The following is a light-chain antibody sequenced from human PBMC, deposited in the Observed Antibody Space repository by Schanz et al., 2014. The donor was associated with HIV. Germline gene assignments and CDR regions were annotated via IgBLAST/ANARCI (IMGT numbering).Light chain of an antibody. CDR2: AAS. CDR3: LQDYDYRWA. J-gene: IGKJ1*01. Sequence: AIRMTQSPSSLSASTGDRVTITCRASQDINTYLVWYQQKPGKAPKALIYAASTLQSGVPSRFSGSGSGTDFTLTISSLQPEDFATYYCLQDYDYRWAFGQGTKVEIK. V-gene: IGKV1-8*01. CDR1: QDINTY.